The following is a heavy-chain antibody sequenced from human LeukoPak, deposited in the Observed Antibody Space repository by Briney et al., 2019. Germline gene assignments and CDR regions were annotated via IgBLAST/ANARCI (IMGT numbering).Heavy chain of an antibody. D-gene: IGHD3-10*01. CDR1: GFTFSSYG. CDR2: ISYDGSNK. CDR3: AKDYYGSGSYFDY. Sequence: GRSLRLSCAASGFTFSSYGMHWVRQAPGKGLEWVAVISYDGSNKYYADSVKGRFTISRDNSKNTLYLQMNSRRAEDTAVYYCAKDYYGSGSYFDYWGQGTLVTVSS. J-gene: IGHJ4*02. V-gene: IGHV3-30*18.